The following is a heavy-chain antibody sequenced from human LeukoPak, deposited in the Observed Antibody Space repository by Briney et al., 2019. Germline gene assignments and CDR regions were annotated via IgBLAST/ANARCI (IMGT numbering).Heavy chain of an antibody. CDR2: IIPILGIA. CDR1: GGTFSSYA. Sequence: SVKVSCKASGGTFSSYAISWVRQAPGQGLEWMGRIIPILGIANYAQKFQGRVTVTADKSTSTAYMELSSLRSEDTAVYYCAVGGIVVVPAAMGGYYYYGMDVWGQGTTVTVSS. J-gene: IGHJ6*02. V-gene: IGHV1-69*04. D-gene: IGHD2-2*01. CDR3: AVGGIVVVPAAMGGYYYYGMDV.